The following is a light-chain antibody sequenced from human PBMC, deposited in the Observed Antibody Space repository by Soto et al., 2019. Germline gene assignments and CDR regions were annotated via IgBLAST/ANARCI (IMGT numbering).Light chain of an antibody. Sequence: QSALTQPRSVSGSPGQSVTISCTGTSSDVGGYNYVSWYQQHPSKAPKLMIYDVSKRPSGVPDRFSGSKSGNTASLTISWLQAEDEADYYCCSYAGSYTSYVFGTGTKVTVL. V-gene: IGLV2-11*01. CDR2: DVS. CDR1: SSDVGGYNY. CDR3: CSYAGSYTSYV. J-gene: IGLJ1*01.